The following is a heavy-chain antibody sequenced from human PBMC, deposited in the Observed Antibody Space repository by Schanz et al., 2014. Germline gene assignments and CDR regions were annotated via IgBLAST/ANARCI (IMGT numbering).Heavy chain of an antibody. CDR3: ASKGLTTDAFDI. Sequence: LLQESGPGLLKPSETLSLTCSVSGDSISSNNYHWGWIRQSPGKGLEWIGSTHSSGNTYYNPSLKSRVPMSVDTSKNQFSLTLRSVTAVDTAVYYCASKGLTTDAFDIWGQGTMVTVSS. V-gene: IGHV4-39*07. J-gene: IGHJ3*02. D-gene: IGHD2-8*01. CDR1: GDSISSNNYH. CDR2: THSSGNT.